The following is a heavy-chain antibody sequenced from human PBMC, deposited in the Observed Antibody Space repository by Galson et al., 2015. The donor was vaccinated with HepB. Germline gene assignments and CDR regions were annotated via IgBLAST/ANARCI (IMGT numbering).Heavy chain of an antibody. J-gene: IGHJ6*03. V-gene: IGHV3-30*18. Sequence: SLRLSCAASGFTLSRNDMHRVRQAPGKGLEWVAIISYDGSNKDYADSVKGRFTISRDNSKNTLYLQVNSLRAEDTAVYYCAKDRFQLKYFYYMDVWGKGTTVTVSS. CDR1: GFTLSRND. CDR3: AKDRFQLKYFYYMDV. D-gene: IGHD2-2*01. CDR2: ISYDGSNK.